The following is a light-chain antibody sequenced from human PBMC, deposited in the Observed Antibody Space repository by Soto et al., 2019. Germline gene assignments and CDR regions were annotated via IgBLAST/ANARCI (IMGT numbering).Light chain of an antibody. CDR1: QSVSSY. CDR3: QKRSNWSWT. CDR2: DAC. J-gene: IGKJ1*01. Sequence: DTVLEKSPSNQCWAPGERATLSCRASQSVSSYLAWYEDKAGQAPRLLIYDACNRATGIPARFSGSGSGTELTLTCSIRKPEDCAFYYCQKRSNWSWTFGQGTKVDIK. V-gene: IGKV3-11*01.